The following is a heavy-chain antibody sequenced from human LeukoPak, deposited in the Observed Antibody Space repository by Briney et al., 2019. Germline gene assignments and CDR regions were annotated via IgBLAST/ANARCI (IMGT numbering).Heavy chain of an antibody. Sequence: SETLSLTCTVSGGSSSSYYWSWIRQPPGKGLEWIGYIYYSGSTNYNPSLKSRVTISVDTSKNQFSLKLSSVTAADTAVYYCAREGSRVTMVRGVPYYYYYGMDVWGQGTTVTVSS. J-gene: IGHJ6*02. V-gene: IGHV4-59*01. CDR3: AREGSRVTMVRGVPYYYYYGMDV. D-gene: IGHD3-10*01. CDR2: IYYSGST. CDR1: GGSSSSYY.